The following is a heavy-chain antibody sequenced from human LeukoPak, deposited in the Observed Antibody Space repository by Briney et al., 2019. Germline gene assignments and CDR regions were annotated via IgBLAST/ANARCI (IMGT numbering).Heavy chain of an antibody. D-gene: IGHD2-2*01. V-gene: IGHV3-53*01. J-gene: IGHJ3*02. CDR3: ARAPPGDTNAFDI. CDR2: IYSGGST. CDR1: GFTVSSNF. Sequence: GSLRLSCAASGFTVSSNFMSWVRQAPGKGLEWVSVIYSGGSTYYADSVKGRFTISRDNSKNTLYLQMNSLRAEDTAVYYCARAPPGDTNAFDIWGQGTMVTVSS.